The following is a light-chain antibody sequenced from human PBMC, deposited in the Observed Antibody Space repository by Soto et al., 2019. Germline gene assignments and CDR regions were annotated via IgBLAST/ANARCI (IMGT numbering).Light chain of an antibody. CDR2: GNN. Sequence: QSVLTQPPSVSGAPGQRVTISCTGSSSNIGAPYDVHWYQQLPGTAPKLLIYGNNNRPSGVPDRFSGSKSGNTASLTISGLQAEDEADYFCSSYTTSDTLVFGGGTKVTVL. CDR1: SSNIGAPYD. J-gene: IGLJ2*01. CDR3: SSYTTSDTLV. V-gene: IGLV1-40*01.